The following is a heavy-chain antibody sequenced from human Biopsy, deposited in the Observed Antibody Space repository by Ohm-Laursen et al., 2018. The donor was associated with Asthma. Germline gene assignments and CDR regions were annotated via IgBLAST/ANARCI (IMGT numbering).Heavy chain of an antibody. D-gene: IGHD6-13*01. V-gene: IGHV4-39*01. Sequence: SDTLSPTSSLPSGSGGYIGGGNYYWGGIRKPPGKGLGGFGGFFFSGPTSYTPSLESRVPVSADTSKNQFSLKLTFVPAADTAVYYCVRGSSSWHHGPFHYYYGLDVWGQGTTATVSS. J-gene: IGHJ6*02. CDR3: VRGSSSWHHGPFHYYYGLDV. CDR1: GGYIGGGNYY. CDR2: FFFSGPT.